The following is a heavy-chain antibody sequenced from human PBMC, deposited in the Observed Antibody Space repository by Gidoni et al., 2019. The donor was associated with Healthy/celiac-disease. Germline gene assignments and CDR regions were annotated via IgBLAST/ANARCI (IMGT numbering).Heavy chain of an antibody. CDR1: GGSISSSSYY. Sequence: QLQLQESGPGLVKPSATLSLTCTVSGGSISSSSYYWGWIRQPPGKGLEGIGSINYSGRTYYNPSLKRRVTISVDTSNNQFSLKLSSVTAADTAVYYCARTKRTGWLQLNDAFDIWGQGTMVTVSS. D-gene: IGHD1-1*01. V-gene: IGHV4-39*01. CDR2: INYSGRT. J-gene: IGHJ3*02. CDR3: ARTKRTGWLQLNDAFDI.